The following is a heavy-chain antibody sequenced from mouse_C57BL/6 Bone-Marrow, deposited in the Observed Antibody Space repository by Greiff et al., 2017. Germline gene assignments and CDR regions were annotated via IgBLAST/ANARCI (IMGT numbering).Heavy chain of an antibody. J-gene: IGHJ3*01. CDR2: INPSSGYP. CDR3: ARNYYGTAY. Sequence: QVQLQQSGAELAKPGASVKLSCKASGYTFPSYWMHWVKQRPGQGLEWIGYINPSSGYPKYNQKFKDQATLTADKSSSTAYMQLSSLTYEDSAVYYCARNYYGTAYWGQGTLVTVSA. CDR1: GYTFPSYW. D-gene: IGHD1-1*01. V-gene: IGHV1-7*01.